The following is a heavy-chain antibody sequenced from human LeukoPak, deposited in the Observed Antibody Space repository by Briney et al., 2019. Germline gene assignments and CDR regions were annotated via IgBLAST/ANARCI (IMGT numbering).Heavy chain of an antibody. CDR1: GFTFSSYG. D-gene: IGHD3-22*01. V-gene: IGHV3-33*01. CDR2: IWYDGSNK. J-gene: IGHJ4*02. Sequence: PGRSLRLSCAASGFTFSSYGMHRVRQAPGKGLEWVAVIWYDGSNKYYADSVKGRFTISRDNSKNTLYLQMNSLRAEDTAVYYCARDGDYYDSSGARGTPFGYWGQGTLVTVSS. CDR3: ARDGDYYDSSGARGTPFGY.